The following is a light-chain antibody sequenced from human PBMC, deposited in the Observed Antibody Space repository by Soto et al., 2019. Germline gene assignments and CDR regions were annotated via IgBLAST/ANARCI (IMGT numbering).Light chain of an antibody. J-gene: IGLJ2*01. CDR3: SSYAGSNNLV. CDR1: SSDVGGYNY. Sequence: QSVLTQPPYASGSPGQSVTISCTGTSSDVGGYNYVSWYQQHPGKAPKLMIFEVSKRPSGVPDRFSGSKSGNTASLIVSGLQVEDEADYYCSSYAGSNNLVFGGGTKVTVL. V-gene: IGLV2-8*01. CDR2: EVS.